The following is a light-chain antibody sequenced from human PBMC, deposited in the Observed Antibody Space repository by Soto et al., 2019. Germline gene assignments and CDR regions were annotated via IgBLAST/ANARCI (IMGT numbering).Light chain of an antibody. J-gene: IGKJ2*01. CDR2: WAS. CDR3: QQYYSTPYT. V-gene: IGKV4-1*01. Sequence: DIVMTQSPDSLVVSLGERATINCKSSQSVLYSSNNKNYLAWYQQKPGQPPKLIIYWASTRESGVPDRFSGSGSGTDFTLTIISLQAEDVAVYYCQQYYSTPYTFGQGTKLEIK. CDR1: QSVLYSSNNKNY.